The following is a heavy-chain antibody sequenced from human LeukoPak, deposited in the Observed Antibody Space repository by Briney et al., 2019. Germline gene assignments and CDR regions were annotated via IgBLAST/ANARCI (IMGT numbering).Heavy chain of an antibody. CDR2: ISQSGST. D-gene: IGHD3-10*01. CDR1: GMSLYGYF. V-gene: IGHV4-34*01. J-gene: IGHJ2*01. CDR3: ARPAYFFDDRPYYSDGGLWYFDL. Sequence: SETLSLTCGVSGMSLYGYFWSWIRQPPGKGVEWIGEISQSGSTKYSPSLKSRVTMSADMSKNQFSLKLNSVTAADTAVYYCARPAYFFDDRPYYSDGGLWYFDLWGRGTLVTVSS.